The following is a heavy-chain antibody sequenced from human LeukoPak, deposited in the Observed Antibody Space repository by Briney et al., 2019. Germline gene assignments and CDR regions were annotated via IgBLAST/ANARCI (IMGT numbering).Heavy chain of an antibody. CDR1: GFTFSSYW. CDR2: IKQDGSEK. D-gene: IGHD2-2*01. Sequence: GGSLRLSCAASGFTFSSYWMSWVRQAPGKGLEWVANIKQDGSEKYYVDSVKGRFTISRDNAKNSLYLQMNSLRAEDTAVYYCASTRYCSSTSCYRKPPNYYYGMDVWGQGTTVTVSS. CDR3: ASTRYCSSTSCYRKPPNYYYGMDV. V-gene: IGHV3-7*01. J-gene: IGHJ6*02.